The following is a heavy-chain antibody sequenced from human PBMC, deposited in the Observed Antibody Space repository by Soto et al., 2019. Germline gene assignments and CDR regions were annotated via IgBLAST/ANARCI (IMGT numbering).Heavy chain of an antibody. CDR3: AREETAWPLAYGLDV. J-gene: IGHJ6*02. CDR1: GFTFSGYS. V-gene: IGHV3-21*01. D-gene: IGHD2-21*02. Sequence: PGGSLRLSCAASGFTFSGYSMNWVRQAPGKGLEWVASISTRSDICYADSVKGRFTISRDNAKDSVSLQMNSLRAEDTTVYYCAREETAWPLAYGLDVWGQGTTVTVSS. CDR2: ISTRSDI.